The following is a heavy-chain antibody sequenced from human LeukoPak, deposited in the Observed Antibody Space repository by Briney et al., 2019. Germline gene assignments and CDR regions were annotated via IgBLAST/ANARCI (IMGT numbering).Heavy chain of an antibody. V-gene: IGHV3-48*03. CDR3: VRSGPLLDNWFGP. D-gene: IGHD3-10*01. CDR2: IDSTGSII. J-gene: IGHJ5*02. CDR1: GFKFSTYG. Sequence: GGSLRLSCAASGFKFSTYGMNWVRQVPGRGLEWVSYIDSTGSIIHYADSVKGRFTISRDNGKNSLYLQMNSLRVEDTAIYYCVRSGPLLDNWFGPWGQGTLVTVSS.